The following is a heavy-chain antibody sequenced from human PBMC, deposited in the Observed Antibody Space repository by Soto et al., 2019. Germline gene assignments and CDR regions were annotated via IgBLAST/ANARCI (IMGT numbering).Heavy chain of an antibody. CDR2: IFYTGSA. Sequence: PSATLSLTCTVSGNSVNSGTYYWHWIRQPPGKGLESIGYIFYTGSANYNPSLKGRVTISLDTSKNQSSLKLTTVTPADTALYYCAKDNSHYGGNFVFDYWGQGTLVTVSS. CDR1: GNSVNSGTYY. J-gene: IGHJ4*02. D-gene: IGHD4-17*01. CDR3: AKDNSHYGGNFVFDY. V-gene: IGHV4-61*01.